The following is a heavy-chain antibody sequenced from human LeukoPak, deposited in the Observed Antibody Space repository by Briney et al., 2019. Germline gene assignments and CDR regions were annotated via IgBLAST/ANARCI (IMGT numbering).Heavy chain of an antibody. Sequence: ASVKVSCKASGYTFTCYYMHWVRQAPGQGLEWMGWINPDSGGTIYAQNFQGRVTMTRDTSISTAYMELSRLRSDDTAVYYCARVPYNWNDVNAFDIWGQGTMVTVSS. CDR3: ARVPYNWNDVNAFDI. CDR1: GYTFTCYY. J-gene: IGHJ3*02. D-gene: IGHD1-1*01. V-gene: IGHV1-2*02. CDR2: INPDSGGT.